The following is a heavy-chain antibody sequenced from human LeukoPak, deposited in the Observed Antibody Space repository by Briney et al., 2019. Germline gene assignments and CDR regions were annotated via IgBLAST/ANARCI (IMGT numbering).Heavy chain of an antibody. CDR2: IYTSGST. CDR3: ARDAAYYYGSGSYRNGIDY. D-gene: IGHD3-10*01. J-gene: IGHJ4*02. V-gene: IGHV4-4*07. CDR1: GGSISSYY. Sequence: SETLSLTCTVSGGSISSYYWSCIRQPAGKGLECIGRIYTSGSTNYNPSLKSRVTMSVDTSKNQFSLKLSSVTAADTAVYYCARDAAYYYGSGSYRNGIDYWGQGSLVTVSS.